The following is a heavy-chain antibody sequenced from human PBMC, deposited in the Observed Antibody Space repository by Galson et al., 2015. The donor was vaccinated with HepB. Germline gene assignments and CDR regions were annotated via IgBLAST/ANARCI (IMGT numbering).Heavy chain of an antibody. CDR1: GGTFSSYA. Sequence: SCKASGGTFSSYAISWVRQAPGQGLEWMGGIIPIFGTANYAQKFQGRVTITADESTSTAYMELSSLRSEDTAVYYCARDSSSWGYNWFDPWGQGTLVTVSS. J-gene: IGHJ5*02. CDR2: IIPIFGTA. D-gene: IGHD6-13*01. V-gene: IGHV1-69*01. CDR3: ARDSSSWGYNWFDP.